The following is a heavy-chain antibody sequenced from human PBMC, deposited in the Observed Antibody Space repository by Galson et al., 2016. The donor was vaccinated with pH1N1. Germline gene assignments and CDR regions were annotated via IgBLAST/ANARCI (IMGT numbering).Heavy chain of an antibody. CDR1: GFGFSSYA. V-gene: IGHV3-30*04. Sequence: SLRLSCAASGFGFSSYAMHWVRQAPGQGLEWVAFISLDSSNKYYADSVRGRFTVSRDNSKNTLFLQMNSLRAEDTAIYYCARDSSLWSAEWELFDYWGQGTLVTVSS. D-gene: IGHD1-26*01. J-gene: IGHJ4*02. CDR2: ISLDSSNK. CDR3: ARDSSLWSAEWELFDY.